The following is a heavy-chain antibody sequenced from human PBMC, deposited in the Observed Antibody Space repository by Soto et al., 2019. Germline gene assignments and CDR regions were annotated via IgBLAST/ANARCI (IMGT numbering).Heavy chain of an antibody. Sequence: QVQLLQSGAEVKKPGSSVKVSCKASGGTFSTHAYNWVRQAPGQGLEWVGGIFPIFGTSNYAQNFQGRVTITADESTSTVYLELSSLRSEDTAVYYCARDFDFRIGNISHLDYWGQGTLVTVSS. CDR2: IFPIFGTS. V-gene: IGHV1-69*19. CDR1: GGTFSTHA. CDR3: ARDFDFRIGNISHLDY. D-gene: IGHD3-9*01. J-gene: IGHJ4*02.